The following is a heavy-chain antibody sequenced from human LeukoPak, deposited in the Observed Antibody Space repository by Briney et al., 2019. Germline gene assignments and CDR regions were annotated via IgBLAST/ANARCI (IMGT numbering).Heavy chain of an antibody. CDR3: ARGRVTTIANYYYYYIDV. D-gene: IGHD4-17*01. CDR1: GDSVSSNSAA. J-gene: IGHJ6*03. Sequence: SQTLSLNCAISGDSVSSNSAAWTWIRKSPSRGLEWLGRTYYRSKWYNDYEVSVQSRITINPDTSKNQFSLQLNSVTPEDTAVYYCARGRVTTIANYYYYYIDVWGKGTTVTVSS. CDR2: TYYRSKWYN. V-gene: IGHV6-1*01.